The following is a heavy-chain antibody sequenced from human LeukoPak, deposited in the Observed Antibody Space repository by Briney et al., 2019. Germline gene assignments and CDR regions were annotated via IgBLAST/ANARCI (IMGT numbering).Heavy chain of an antibody. D-gene: IGHD5-18*01. J-gene: IGHJ4*02. CDR1: GFTFGSYS. CDR2: ISSSSSTI. CDR3: VKASGGGYSYGYFDY. Sequence: GGSLRLSCAASGFTFGSYSMNWVRQAPGKGLEWVSYISSSSSTIYYADSVKGRFTISRDNAKNSLYLQMNSLRAEDTAVYYCVKASGGGYSYGYFDYWGQGTLVTVSS. V-gene: IGHV3-48*01.